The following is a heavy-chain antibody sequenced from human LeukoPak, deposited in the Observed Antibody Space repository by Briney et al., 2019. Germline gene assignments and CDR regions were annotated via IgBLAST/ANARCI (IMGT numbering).Heavy chain of an antibody. CDR3: ARDLLGYCSSTSCLEAFDI. D-gene: IGHD2-2*01. Sequence: PGGSLRLSCAASGFTFSDYYMSWIRQPPGKGLEWIGEIYHSGSTNYNPSLKSRVTISVDKSKNQFSLKLSSVTAADTAVYYCARDLLGYCSSTSCLEAFDIWGQGTMVTVSS. CDR1: GFTFSDYY. J-gene: IGHJ3*02. V-gene: IGHV4-34*01. CDR2: IYHSGST.